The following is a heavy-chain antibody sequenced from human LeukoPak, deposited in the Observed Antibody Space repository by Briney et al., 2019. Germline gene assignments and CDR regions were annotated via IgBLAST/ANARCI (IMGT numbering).Heavy chain of an antibody. V-gene: IGHV4-59*08. D-gene: IGHD3-22*01. J-gene: IGHJ2*01. CDR1: GGSISNSH. CDR3: ARLAYYYDRSGPADWYFDL. Sequence: SETLSLTCTVSGGSISNSHWSWIRQAPGKGLECKGNFYYGERSNYNPSLKSRVTISADTSRNQFSLNLNSVTAADTAVYFCARLAYYYDRSGPADWYFDLWGRGTLVTVSS. CDR2: FYYGERS.